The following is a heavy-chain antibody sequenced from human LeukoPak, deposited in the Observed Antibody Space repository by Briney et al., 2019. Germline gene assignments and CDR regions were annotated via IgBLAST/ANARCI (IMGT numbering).Heavy chain of an antibody. CDR1: GGTFSSYA. V-gene: IGHV1-69*13. D-gene: IGHD3-3*01. CDR2: IIPIFGTA. CDR3: ARVFLEWLLYGPHYYYYYYMDV. J-gene: IGHJ6*03. Sequence: ASVKVSCKXSGGTFSSYAISWVRQAPGQGLEWMGGIIPIFGTANYAQKFQGRVTITADESTSTAYMELSSLRSEDTAVYYCARVFLEWLLYGPHYYYYYYMDVWGKGTTVAVSS.